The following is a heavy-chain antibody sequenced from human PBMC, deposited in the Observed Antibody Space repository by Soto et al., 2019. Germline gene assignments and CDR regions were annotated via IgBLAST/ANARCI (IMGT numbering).Heavy chain of an antibody. CDR1: GFTFSSYG. V-gene: IGHV3-30*03. J-gene: IGHJ6*02. Sequence: PGGSLRLSCAASGFTFSSYGMHWVRQAPGKGLEWVAVISYDGSNKYYADYVKGRFTISRDNSKNTFYLQINSLRYEDTAVYYCARGDREDIAVVIGVRPGEYGVDVWGQGTTVTVS. CDR3: ARGDREDIAVVIGVRPGEYGVDV. CDR2: ISYDGSNK. D-gene: IGHD2-15*01.